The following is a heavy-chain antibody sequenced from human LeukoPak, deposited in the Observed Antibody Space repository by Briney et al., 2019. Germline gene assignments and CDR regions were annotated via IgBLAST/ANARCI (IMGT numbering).Heavy chain of an antibody. D-gene: IGHD4-23*01. Sequence: VASVKVSCKASGGTFSSYAISWVRQAPGQGLEWMGGIIPIFGTANYAQKFQGRVTITADKSTSTAYMELSSLRSEDTAVYYCARLENGGNSGYWGQGTLVTVSS. CDR1: GGTFSSYA. J-gene: IGHJ4*02. CDR2: IIPIFGTA. V-gene: IGHV1-69*06. CDR3: ARLENGGNSGY.